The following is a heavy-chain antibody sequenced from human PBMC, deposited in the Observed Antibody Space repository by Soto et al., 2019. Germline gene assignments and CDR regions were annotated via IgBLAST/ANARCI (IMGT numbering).Heavy chain of an antibody. Sequence: ASVKVSCKASGYTFTSYGISWVRQAPGQGLEWMGWISAYNGNTNYAQKLQGRVTMTTDTSPSTAYMELRSLRSDDTAVYYCARKDRTTVTTYHYYYGMDVWGQGTTVTVSS. V-gene: IGHV1-18*04. CDR3: ARKDRTTVTTYHYYYGMDV. J-gene: IGHJ6*02. D-gene: IGHD4-17*01. CDR1: GYTFTSYG. CDR2: ISAYNGNT.